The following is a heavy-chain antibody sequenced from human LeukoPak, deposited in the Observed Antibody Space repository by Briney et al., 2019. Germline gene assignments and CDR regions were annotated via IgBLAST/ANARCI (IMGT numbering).Heavy chain of an antibody. V-gene: IGHV4-4*08. CDR3: AKDKGSGSLDGMDV. Sequence: SETLSLTCTVSGGSISGYYWSWIRQPPGKGLEWIGYIYNSGSTNYNPSLKSRVTISVDTSENRFSLRLSSVTAADTAVYYCAKDKGSGSLDGMDVWGQGTTVTVSS. D-gene: IGHD3-10*01. J-gene: IGHJ6*02. CDR2: IYNSGST. CDR1: GGSISGYY.